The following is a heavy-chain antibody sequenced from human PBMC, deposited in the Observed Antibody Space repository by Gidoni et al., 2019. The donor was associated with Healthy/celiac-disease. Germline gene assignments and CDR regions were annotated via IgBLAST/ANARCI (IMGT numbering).Heavy chain of an antibody. CDR2: INSDGSST. Sequence: EVQLVESGGGLVQPGGSLRLSCAASGFTFSSYWMHWVRQAPGKGLVWVSRINSDGSSTSYADSVKGRFTISRDNAKNTLYLQMNSLRAEDTAVYYCAREVFTVTTWYYFDYWGQGTLVTVSS. CDR1: GFTFSSYW. J-gene: IGHJ4*02. D-gene: IGHD4-17*01. CDR3: AREVFTVTTWYYFDY. V-gene: IGHV3-74*01.